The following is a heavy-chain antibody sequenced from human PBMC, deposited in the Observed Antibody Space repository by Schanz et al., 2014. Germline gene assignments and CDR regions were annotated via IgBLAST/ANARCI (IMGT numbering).Heavy chain of an antibody. J-gene: IGHJ3*02. V-gene: IGHV1-69*01. CDR1: GGTFSGYA. D-gene: IGHD2-15*01. Sequence: KKPGSSVKVSFKSSGGTFSGYAISWVRQAPGQGLEWMGWIIPVFGTANYAQKCQGRVTMTADESTSTVFMVLSSLRYEDTAVYFCAKAINAVVQCIDPFDIWGQGAMVTVSP. CDR3: AKAINAVVQCIDPFDI. CDR2: IIPVFGTA.